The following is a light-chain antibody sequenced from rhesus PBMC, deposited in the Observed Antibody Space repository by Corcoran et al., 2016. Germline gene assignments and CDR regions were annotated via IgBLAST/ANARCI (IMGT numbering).Light chain of an antibody. Sequence: DIQMTQSPSSLSASVGDTVTITCRASQGISSWLAWYQQKPGKAPKILIYKASSLQRGVPSRFSGSGSGTEFTLTISSLQSEDFATYYCQQYSSRYSFGQGTKVEIK. V-gene: IGKV1-22*01. CDR3: QQYSSRYS. J-gene: IGKJ2*01. CDR1: QGISSW. CDR2: KAS.